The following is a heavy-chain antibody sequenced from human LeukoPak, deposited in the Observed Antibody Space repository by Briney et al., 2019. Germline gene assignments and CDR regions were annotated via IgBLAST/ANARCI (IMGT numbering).Heavy chain of an antibody. J-gene: IGHJ5*01. Sequence: PSETLSLTCTVSGGSISSSSYYWGWIRQPPGKGLEWIGSIYYSGITYYNPSLKSRVTISVDTSKNQFSLKLSSVTAADTAVYYCARDYNRWAFDCWGQGTLVTVSS. CDR2: IYYSGIT. CDR1: GGSISSSSYY. D-gene: IGHD3-10*01. V-gene: IGHV4-39*07. CDR3: ARDYNRWAFDC.